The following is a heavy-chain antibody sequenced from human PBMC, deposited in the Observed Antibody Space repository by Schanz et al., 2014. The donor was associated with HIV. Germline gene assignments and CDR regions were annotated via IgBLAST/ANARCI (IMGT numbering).Heavy chain of an antibody. CDR3: AKMARSVAANTNFDY. D-gene: IGHD6-19*01. J-gene: IGHJ4*02. Sequence: EVQLLESGGGLVQPGGSLRLSCAASGFTFSNYAMSWVRQAPGKGLEWVSVISGSGGSTYYADSVKGRFTISRDNSKNTLYLQIKSLRPEDTAVYYCAKMARSVAANTNFDYWGQGTLVTVSS. V-gene: IGHV3-23*01. CDR2: ISGSGGST. CDR1: GFTFSNYA.